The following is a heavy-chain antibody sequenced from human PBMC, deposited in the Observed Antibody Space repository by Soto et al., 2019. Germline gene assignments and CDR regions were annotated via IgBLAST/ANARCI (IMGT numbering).Heavy chain of an antibody. CDR2: INTDGSTT. CDR3: ARDRDTDGLNFFDY. J-gene: IGHJ4*02. CDR1: GFTFSTYW. V-gene: IGHV3-74*01. Sequence: EVQLVESGGGLVQPGGSLSLSCSASGFTFSTYWMHWVRQAPGKGLVWVSRINTDGSTTTYADSVKGRFTISRDNAKNTLYLQMNSLRAEDTAVYYCARDRDTDGLNFFDYWGQGTLVTVAS.